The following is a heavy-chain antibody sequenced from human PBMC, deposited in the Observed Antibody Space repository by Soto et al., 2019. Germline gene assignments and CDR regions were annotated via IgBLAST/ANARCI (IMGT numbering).Heavy chain of an antibody. CDR1: GYGFTTYR. CDR2: INAGNGNR. D-gene: IGHD1-1*01. Sequence: GSEKVSCTASGYGFTTYRIPSVRQAPGQGLAWIAWINAGNGNRFYAHKFQDSVTILRDTAARTAKMDVSGLTSHDTAVHYCGRWKEGTLYPYGVDVWGHGVTAADSS. V-gene: IGHV1-3*01. J-gene: IGHJ6*02. CDR3: GRWKEGTLYPYGVDV.